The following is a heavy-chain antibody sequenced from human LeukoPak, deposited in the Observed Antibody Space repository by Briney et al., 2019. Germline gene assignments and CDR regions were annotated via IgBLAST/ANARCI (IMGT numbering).Heavy chain of an antibody. J-gene: IGHJ4*02. D-gene: IGHD3-22*01. Sequence: ASVTVSFKVSGYTLTELSMHWVRPAPGKGLEWMGGFDPEDGETIYAQKFQGRVTMTEDTSTDTAYMELSSLRSEDTAVYYCATDGLYYYDSSGYYYWGQGTLVTVSS. CDR2: FDPEDGET. CDR3: ATDGLYYYDSSGYYY. V-gene: IGHV1-24*01. CDR1: GYTLTELS.